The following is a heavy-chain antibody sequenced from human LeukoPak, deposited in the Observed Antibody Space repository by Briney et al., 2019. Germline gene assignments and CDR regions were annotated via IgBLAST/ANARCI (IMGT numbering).Heavy chain of an antibody. Sequence: SETLSLTCSVSAGSINSYYWSWIRQSPGEGLEWIGFIYDNGSTNYNPSLKSRVSISVDTSKNQFSLKLSSVTAADTAVYYCARAVDFWSSYYEGGGYFDYWGQGTLVTVSS. J-gene: IGHJ4*02. V-gene: IGHV4-59*01. D-gene: IGHD3-3*01. CDR2: IYDNGST. CDR1: AGSINSYY. CDR3: ARAVDFWSSYYEGGGYFDY.